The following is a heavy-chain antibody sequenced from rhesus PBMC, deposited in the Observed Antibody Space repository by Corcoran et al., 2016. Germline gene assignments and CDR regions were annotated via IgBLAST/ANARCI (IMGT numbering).Heavy chain of an antibody. CDR2: VHGPEGVT. Sequence: QVQLQESGPGLVKPSETLSLTCFVSGGPSSGPFYWTWIRQSPERGLEWIGDVHGPEGVTHSPHSVRSRVTVSRDMPHTRLSMNVASMSAAEPAACFCASRGDYGADRFKASLYSWGRGLLVTVSS. CDR3: ASRGDYGADRFKASLYS. J-gene: IGHJ5-2*02. D-gene: IGHD4-17*01. CDR1: GGPSSGPFY. V-gene: IGHV4S7*01.